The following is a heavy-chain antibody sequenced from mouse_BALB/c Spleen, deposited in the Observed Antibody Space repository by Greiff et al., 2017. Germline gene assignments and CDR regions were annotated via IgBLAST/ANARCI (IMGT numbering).Heavy chain of an antibody. CDR2: IYPGGGYT. CDR3: ARGGAMDY. J-gene: IGHJ4*01. CDR1: GYTFTNYW. Sequence: LVESGAELVRPGTSVKISCKASGYTFTNYWLGWVKQRPGHGLEWIGDIYPGGGYTNYNEKFKGKATLTADTSSSTAYMQLSSLTSEDSAVYFCARGGAMDYWGQGTSVTVSS. V-gene: IGHV1-63*02.